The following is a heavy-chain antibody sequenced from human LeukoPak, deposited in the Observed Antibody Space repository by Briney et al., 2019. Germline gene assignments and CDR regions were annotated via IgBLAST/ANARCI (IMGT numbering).Heavy chain of an antibody. CDR3: ARVLIQQLVPNYYYYYMDV. D-gene: IGHD6-13*01. J-gene: IGHJ6*03. CDR2: IYYSGST. Sequence: SETLSLTCTVSGGSISSYYWSWIRQPPGKGLEWIGYIYYSGSTNYNPSLKSRVTISVDTSKNQFSLKLSSVTAADTAVYYCARVLIQQLVPNYYYYYMDVWGKGTTVTVSS. CDR1: GGSISSYY. V-gene: IGHV4-59*01.